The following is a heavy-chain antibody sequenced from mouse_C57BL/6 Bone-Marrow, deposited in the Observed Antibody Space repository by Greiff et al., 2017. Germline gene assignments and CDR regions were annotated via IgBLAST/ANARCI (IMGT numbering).Heavy chain of an antibody. V-gene: IGHV14-1*01. CDR3: TTRLLQAWFAY. Sequence: EVKLQQSGAELVRPGASVKLSCTASGFNIKDYYMHWVKQRPEQGLEWIGRIDPEDGDTEYAPKFQGKATMTADTSSNTAYLQLSSLTSEDTAVYYCTTRLLQAWFAYWGQGTLVTVSA. J-gene: IGHJ3*01. D-gene: IGHD2-3*01. CDR1: GFNIKDYY. CDR2: IDPEDGDT.